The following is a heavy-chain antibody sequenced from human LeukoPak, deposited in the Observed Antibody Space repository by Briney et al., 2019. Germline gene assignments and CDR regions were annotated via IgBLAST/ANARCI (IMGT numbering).Heavy chain of an antibody. V-gene: IGHV1-69*05. Sequence: ASVKVSCKASGGTFSSYAISWVRQAPGQGLEWMGGIIPIFGTANYAQKFQGRVTITTDESTSTAYMELSSLRSEDTAVYYCARFSYCSGGSCYERSDYWGQGTLVTVSS. CDR1: GGTFSSYA. CDR2: IIPIFGTA. J-gene: IGHJ4*02. D-gene: IGHD2-15*01. CDR3: ARFSYCSGGSCYERSDY.